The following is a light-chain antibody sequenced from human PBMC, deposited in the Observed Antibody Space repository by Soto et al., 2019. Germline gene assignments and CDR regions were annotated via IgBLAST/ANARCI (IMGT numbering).Light chain of an antibody. V-gene: IGLV2-14*01. J-gene: IGLJ1*01. CDR2: DVS. CDR1: SSDVGGYSY. Sequence: QPVLTQPASGYGAPVQCIAISCTGNSSDVGGYSYVSWYQQQPGKAPKLVISDVSNRPSEVSDRFSGSKSGNTASLTITGLQTEDEADYYFASCTTSSTYVFGTGTKVTV. CDR3: ASCTTSSTYV.